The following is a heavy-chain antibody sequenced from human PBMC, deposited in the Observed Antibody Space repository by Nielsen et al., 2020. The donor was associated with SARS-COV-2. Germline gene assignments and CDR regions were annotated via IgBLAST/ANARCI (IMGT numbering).Heavy chain of an antibody. D-gene: IGHD2-2*01. J-gene: IGHJ6*02. CDR3: ARGRRYCSSTSCAILYYYYYGMDV. V-gene: IGHV4-55*08. Sequence: WIRQPPGKGLEWIGEIHHSGSTYYNPSLKSRITMSVDTSKNQFYLKLSSVTAADTAVYYCARGRRYCSSTSCAILYYYYYGMDVWGQGTTVTVSS. CDR2: IHHSGST.